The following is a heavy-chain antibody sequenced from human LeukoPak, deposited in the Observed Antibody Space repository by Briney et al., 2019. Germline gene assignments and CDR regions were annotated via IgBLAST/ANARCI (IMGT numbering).Heavy chain of an antibody. Sequence: AGGSLRLSCAASGFTFDDYGMSWVRHAPGKGLEWVSGINWNGGSTGYADSVKGRFTISRDNAKNSLYLQMNSLRAEDTALYYCARVVGSWDAFDIWGQGTMVTVSS. CDR1: GFTFDDYG. D-gene: IGHD3-10*01. CDR3: ARVVGSWDAFDI. V-gene: IGHV3-20*04. J-gene: IGHJ3*02. CDR2: INWNGGST.